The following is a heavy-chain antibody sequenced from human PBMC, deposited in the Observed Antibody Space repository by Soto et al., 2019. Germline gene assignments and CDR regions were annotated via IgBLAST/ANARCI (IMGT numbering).Heavy chain of an antibody. D-gene: IGHD2-2*01. CDR3: ARVGYCISTSCRHYDYYGMDV. CDR1: GYTFTSYG. CDR2: ISAYNGNT. V-gene: IGHV1-18*01. Sequence: ASVKGSCKASGYTFTSYGISWVRQAPGQGLERMGWISAYNGNTNYAQKLHVRVTMTTDTSTSTAYMELRSLRSDDTAVYYCARVGYCISTSCRHYDYYGMDVWGQGTTVTVSS. J-gene: IGHJ6*02.